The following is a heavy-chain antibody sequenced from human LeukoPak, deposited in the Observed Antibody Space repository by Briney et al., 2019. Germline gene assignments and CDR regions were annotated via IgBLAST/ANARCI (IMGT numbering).Heavy chain of an antibody. CDR2: FDPEDGET. V-gene: IGHV1-24*01. J-gene: IGHJ4*02. Sequence: ASVKVSCKASGGTFSSYAISWVRQAPGKGLEWMGGFDPEDGETIYAQKFQGRVTMTEDTSTDTAYMELSSLRSEDTAVYYCATLAGSGDYFDYWGQGTLVTVSS. D-gene: IGHD6-13*01. CDR1: GGTFSSYA. CDR3: ATLAGSGDYFDY.